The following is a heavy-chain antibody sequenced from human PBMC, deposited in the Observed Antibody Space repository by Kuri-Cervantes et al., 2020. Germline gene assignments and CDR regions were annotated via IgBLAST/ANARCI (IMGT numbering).Heavy chain of an antibody. J-gene: IGHJ5*02. CDR3: ARVIHWHLVIVRYNWFDP. CDR1: GFTFSSYW. D-gene: IGHD3-16*02. V-gene: IGHV3-7*01. CDR2: IKQDGSEK. Sequence: GGSLRLSCAASGFTFSSYWMSWVRQAPGKGLEWVANIKQDGSEKYYVDSVKGRFTISRDNAKNSLYLQMNSLRAEDTAVYYCARVIHWHLVIVRYNWFDPWGQRTLVTVSS.